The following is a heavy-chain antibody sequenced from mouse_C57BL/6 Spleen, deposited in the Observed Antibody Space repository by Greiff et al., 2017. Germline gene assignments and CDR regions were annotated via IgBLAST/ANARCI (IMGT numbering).Heavy chain of an antibody. V-gene: IGHV1-80*01. D-gene: IGHD2-5*01. CDR2: IYPGDGDT. J-gene: IGHJ4*01. CDR3: ARSTSNRYAMDY. CDR1: GYAFSSYW. Sequence: VHLVESGAELVKPGASVKISCKASGYAFSSYWMNWVKQRPGKGLEWIGQIYPGDGDTNYNGKFKGKATLTADKSSSTAYMQLSSLTSEDSAVYFCARSTSNRYAMDYWGQGTSVTVSS.